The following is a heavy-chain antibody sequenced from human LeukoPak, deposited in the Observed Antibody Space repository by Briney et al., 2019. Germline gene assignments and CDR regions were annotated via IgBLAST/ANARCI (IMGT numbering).Heavy chain of an antibody. CDR3: ARGGFDYVWGSYRPLDY. J-gene: IGHJ4*02. CDR2: ISSSSSTI. Sequence: PGGSLRLSCAASGFTFSSYRMNWVRQAPGKGLEWVSYISSSSSTIYYADSVKGRFTISRDYAKNSLYLQMNSLRAEDTAVYYCARGGFDYVWGSYRPLDYWGQGTLVTVSS. D-gene: IGHD3-16*02. CDR1: GFTFSSYR. V-gene: IGHV3-48*01.